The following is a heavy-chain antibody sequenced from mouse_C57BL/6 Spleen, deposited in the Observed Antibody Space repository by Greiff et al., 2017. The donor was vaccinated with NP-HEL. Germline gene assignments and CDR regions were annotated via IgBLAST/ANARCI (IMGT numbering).Heavy chain of an antibody. CDR3: TRSYYGYDDGNYFDY. V-gene: IGHV1-15*01. D-gene: IGHD2-9*01. CDR2: IDPETGGT. Sequence: QVQLQQSGAELVRPGASVTLSCKASGYTFTDYEMHWVKQTPVHGLEWIGAIDPETGGTAYNQKFKGKAILTADKSSSTAYMELRSLTSEDSAVYYCTRSYYGYDDGNYFDYWGQGTTLTVSS. J-gene: IGHJ2*01. CDR1: GYTFTDYE.